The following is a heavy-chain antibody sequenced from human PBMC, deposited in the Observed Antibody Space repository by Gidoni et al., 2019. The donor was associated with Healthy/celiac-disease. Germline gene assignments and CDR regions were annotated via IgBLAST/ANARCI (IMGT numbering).Heavy chain of an antibody. CDR1: GGTFRSYA. CDR3: ASPDSSGYNYYYYGMDV. J-gene: IGHJ6*02. CDR2: IIPIFGTA. Sequence: QVQLVQSGAEVKKPGSSVKFSCKASGGTFRSYAISWVRQAPGQGLERMGGIIPIFGTANYAQKFQGRVTITADESTSTAYMELSSLRSEDTAVYYCASPDSSGYNYYYYGMDVWGQGTTVTVSS. V-gene: IGHV1-69*01. D-gene: IGHD3-22*01.